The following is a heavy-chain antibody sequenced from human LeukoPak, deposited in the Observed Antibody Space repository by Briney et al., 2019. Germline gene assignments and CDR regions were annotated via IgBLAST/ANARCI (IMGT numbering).Heavy chain of an antibody. J-gene: IGHJ6*02. CDR2: ISYDGSNK. D-gene: IGHD2-2*01. V-gene: IGHV3-30*18. CDR1: GFTFSSYA. CDR3: AKDFLLSTRDPSYYYYGMDV. Sequence: GGSLRLSCAASGFTFSSYAMTWVRQAPGKGLEWVAVISYDGSNKYYADSVKGRFTISRDNSKNTLYLQMNSLRAEDTAVYYCAKDFLLSTRDPSYYYYGMDVWGQGTTVTVSS.